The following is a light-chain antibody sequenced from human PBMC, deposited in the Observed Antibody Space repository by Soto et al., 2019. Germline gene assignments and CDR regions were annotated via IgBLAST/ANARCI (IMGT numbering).Light chain of an antibody. V-gene: IGLV2-8*01. CDR2: EVT. CDR1: SSDVGGYNF. J-gene: IGLJ3*02. Sequence: QSALTQPPSASGSPGQSVTISCTGASSDVGGYNFVSWYQQYPGKAPKLLIYEVTMRPSGVPDRFSGSKSGNTASLTVSWIQAEDEADYYCTSYAGSNIPVMFGGGTKLTVL. CDR3: TSYAGSNIPVM.